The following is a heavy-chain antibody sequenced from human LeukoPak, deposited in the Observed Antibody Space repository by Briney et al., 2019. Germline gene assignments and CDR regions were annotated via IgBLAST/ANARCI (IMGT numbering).Heavy chain of an antibody. CDR3: AREFDSGSFYDAFDI. CDR1: GFTFSSYA. CDR2: INSDGSST. D-gene: IGHD1-26*01. Sequence: PGQSLRLSCAASGFTFSSYAMSWVRQAPGKGLVWVSRINSDGSSTSYADSVKGRFTISRDNAKNTLYLQMNSLRAEDTAVYYCAREFDSGSFYDAFDIWGQGTMVTVSS. J-gene: IGHJ3*02. V-gene: IGHV3-74*01.